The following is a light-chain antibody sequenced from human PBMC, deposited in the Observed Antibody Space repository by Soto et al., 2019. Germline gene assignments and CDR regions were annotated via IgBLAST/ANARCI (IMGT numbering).Light chain of an antibody. CDR1: STDVGDSNH. CDR3: NSQTTSGIRV. V-gene: IGLV2-14*01. J-gene: IGLJ1*01. CDR2: EVS. Sequence: QSALTQPASVSGSPGQSITISCTGTSTDVGDSNHVSWYQHHPGKAPKLIIYEVSYRPSGVSNRFSGSKSAYTASLTISGLQAEDEADYYCNSQTTSGIRVFGTGTQAHRP.